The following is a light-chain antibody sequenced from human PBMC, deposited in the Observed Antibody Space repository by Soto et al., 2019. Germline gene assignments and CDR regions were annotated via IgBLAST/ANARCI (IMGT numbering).Light chain of an antibody. V-gene: IGKV3-15*01. J-gene: IGKJ1*01. Sequence: AHSPATMSVSPGQSATLSCRASQSVSSNLAWYQQKPGQAPRLLIYGASTRATGIPARFSGSGSGTEFTLTISSLQSEDFAVYYCQQYNNWPTWTFGQGTKVDIK. CDR2: GAS. CDR1: QSVSSN. CDR3: QQYNNWPTWT.